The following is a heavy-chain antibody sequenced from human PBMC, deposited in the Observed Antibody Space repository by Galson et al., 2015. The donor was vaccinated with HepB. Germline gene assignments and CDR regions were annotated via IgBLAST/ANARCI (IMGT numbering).Heavy chain of an antibody. CDR3: ARDGNRHFDWYIPSGWFDP. J-gene: IGHJ5*02. V-gene: IGHV3-30-3*01. Sequence: SLRLSCAASGFTFSSYAMHWVRQAPGKGLEWVAVISYDGSNKYYADSVKGRFTISRDNSKNTLYLQMNSLRAEDTAVYYCARDGNRHFDWYIPSGWFDPWGQGTLVTVSS. D-gene: IGHD3-9*01. CDR1: GFTFSSYA. CDR2: ISYDGSNK.